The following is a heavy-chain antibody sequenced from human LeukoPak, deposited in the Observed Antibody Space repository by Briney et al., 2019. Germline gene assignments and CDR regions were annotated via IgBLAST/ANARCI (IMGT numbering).Heavy chain of an antibody. V-gene: IGHV1-18*01. Sequence: GASVKVSCKASGYTFTTYGISWVRQAPRQGLEWMGWISGYKGTTNYVQKFQGRVTMATDTSTSTAYMELRSLRSDDTAVYYCARNYSHDTFDIWGQGTMVTVSS. D-gene: IGHD2-15*01. CDR2: ISGYKGTT. J-gene: IGHJ3*02. CDR3: ARNYSHDTFDI. CDR1: GYTFTTYG.